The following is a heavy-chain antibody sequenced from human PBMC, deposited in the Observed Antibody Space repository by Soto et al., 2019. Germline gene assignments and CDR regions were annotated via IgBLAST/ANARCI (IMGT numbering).Heavy chain of an antibody. J-gene: IGHJ5*02. CDR1: GYTFTSYA. V-gene: IGHV1-3*01. CDR2: INAGNGNT. D-gene: IGHD5-18*01. CDR3: AGYYTAMVTEENRFDP. Sequence: GASVKVSCKASGYTFTSYAMHWVRQAPGQRLEWMGWINAGNGNTKYSQKFQGRVTITRDTSASTAYMELSSLRSEDTAVYYCAGYYTAMVTEENRFDPWGQGTLVTVSS.